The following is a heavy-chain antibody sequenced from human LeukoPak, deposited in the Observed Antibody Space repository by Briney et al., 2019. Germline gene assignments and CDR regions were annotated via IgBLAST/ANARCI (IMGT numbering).Heavy chain of an antibody. CDR1: GGTFSGYY. CDR2: SNDSGGT. CDR3: ARSKRGSGIAAAGTWNWFDP. Sequence: SETLSLTCAVYGGTFSGYYWSWIRQPPGKRLEWVGESNDSGGTNYNPSLKSRVTISADKSKNQVSLKLTSVTAADTAVYYCARSKRGSGIAAAGTWNWFDPWGQGTLVTVSS. D-gene: IGHD6-13*01. J-gene: IGHJ5*02. V-gene: IGHV4-34*01.